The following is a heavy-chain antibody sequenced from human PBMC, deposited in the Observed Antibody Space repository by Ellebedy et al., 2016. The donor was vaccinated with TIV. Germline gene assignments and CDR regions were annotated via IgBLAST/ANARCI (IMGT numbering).Heavy chain of an antibody. Sequence: SVKGRFTISRDNARKSLYLQMNSLRSEDTAFYYCVKGLDAFDIWGQGTMVTVSS. CDR3: VKGLDAFDI. V-gene: IGHV3-9*01. J-gene: IGHJ3*02.